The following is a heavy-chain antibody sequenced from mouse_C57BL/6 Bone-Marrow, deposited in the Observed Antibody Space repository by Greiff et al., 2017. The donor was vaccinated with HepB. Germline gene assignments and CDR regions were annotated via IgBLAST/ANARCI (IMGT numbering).Heavy chain of an antibody. CDR1: GYTFTDYY. CDR3: ARSRTGAWFAY. V-gene: IGHV1-26*01. CDR2: INPNNGGT. D-gene: IGHD4-1*01. Sequence: VQLQQSGPELVKPGASVKISCKASGYTFTDYYMNWVKQSHGKSLEWIGDINPNNGGTSYNQKFKGKATLTVDKSSSTAYMELRSLTSEDSAVYYCARSRTGAWFAYWGQGTLVTVSA. J-gene: IGHJ3*01.